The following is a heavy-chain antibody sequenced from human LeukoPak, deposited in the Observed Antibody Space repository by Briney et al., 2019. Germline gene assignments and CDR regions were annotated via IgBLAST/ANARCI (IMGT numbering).Heavy chain of an antibody. J-gene: IGHJ6*02. CDR1: GFTFSSYE. Sequence: QPGGSLRLSCAASGFTFSSYEMNWVRQAPGKGLEWVSYISSSGSTIYYADSVKGRFTISGDNAKNSLYLQMNSLRAEDTAVYYCARGTTTYYDFWSGPMDVWGQGTTVTVSS. CDR3: ARGTTTYYDFWSGPMDV. V-gene: IGHV3-48*03. D-gene: IGHD3-3*01. CDR2: ISSSGSTI.